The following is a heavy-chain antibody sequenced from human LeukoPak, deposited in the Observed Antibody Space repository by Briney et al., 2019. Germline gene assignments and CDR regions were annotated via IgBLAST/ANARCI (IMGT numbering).Heavy chain of an antibody. V-gene: IGHV3-30-3*01. Sequence: GGSLRLSCAASGFTFSSYAMHWVRQAPGKGLEWVAVISYDGSNKYYADSVKGRFTISRDNSKNTLYLQMNSPRAEDTAVYYCARDETNGFDYWGQGTLVTVSS. J-gene: IGHJ4*02. CDR1: GFTFSSYA. CDR3: ARDETNGFDY. D-gene: IGHD1-14*01. CDR2: ISYDGSNK.